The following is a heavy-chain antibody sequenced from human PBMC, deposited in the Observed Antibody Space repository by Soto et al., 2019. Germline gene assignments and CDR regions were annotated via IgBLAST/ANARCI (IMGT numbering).Heavy chain of an antibody. V-gene: IGHV1-3*01. Sequence: ASVKVSCKASGYTFTSYAMHWVRQAPGQRLEWMGWINAGNGNTKYSQKFQGRVTITRDTSASTAYMELSSLRSEDTAVYYCARWGRLDCSSTSCPYYFDYWGQGTLVTVSS. CDR2: INAGNGNT. CDR3: ARWGRLDCSSTSCPYYFDY. D-gene: IGHD2-2*01. CDR1: GYTFTSYA. J-gene: IGHJ4*02.